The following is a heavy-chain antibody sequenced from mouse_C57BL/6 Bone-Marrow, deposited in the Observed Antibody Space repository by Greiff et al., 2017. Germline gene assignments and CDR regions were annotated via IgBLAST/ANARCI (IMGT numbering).Heavy chain of an antibody. J-gene: IGHJ1*03. CDR3: AREGYGYYDSYWYFDV. Sequence: DVKLVESGPGLAKPSQTLSLTCSVTGYSITSDYWNWIRKFPGNKLEYMGYISYSGSTYYNPSLKSRISITRDTSKNQYYLQLNSVTTEDTATYYCAREGYGYYDSYWYFDVWGTGTTVTGSS. V-gene: IGHV3-8*01. CDR1: GYSITSDY. CDR2: ISYSGST. D-gene: IGHD2-3*01.